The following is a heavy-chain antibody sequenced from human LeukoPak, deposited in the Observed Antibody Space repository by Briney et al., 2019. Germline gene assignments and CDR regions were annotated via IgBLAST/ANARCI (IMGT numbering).Heavy chain of an antibody. V-gene: IGHV4-34*01. CDR2: INHSGST. Sequence: SETLSLTCAVYGGSFSGYYWSWIRQPPGKGPEWIGEINHSGSTNYNPSLKSRVTISVDTSKNQFSLKLSSVTAADTAVYYCARTSVVVAAFLPRAYHGRFDPWGQGTLATVSS. J-gene: IGHJ5*02. CDR1: GGSFSGYY. CDR3: ARTSVVVAAFLPRAYHGRFDP. D-gene: IGHD2-15*01.